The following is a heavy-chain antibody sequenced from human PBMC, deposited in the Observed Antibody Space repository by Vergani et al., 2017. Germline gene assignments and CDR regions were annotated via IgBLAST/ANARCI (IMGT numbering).Heavy chain of an antibody. D-gene: IGHD6-6*01. Sequence: QVQLQESGPGLVKPSQTLSLTCTVSGCPISSGGYHWSWIRQHPGEGLEWIGYIYYSGSTYYNPSLESRVTISVDTSENQFSLKLSSVTAADTAVYYCARDFEYSNSFHTFDIWGQGTMVTVSS. V-gene: IGHV4-31*03. J-gene: IGHJ3*02. CDR3: ARDFEYSNSFHTFDI. CDR1: GCPISSGGYH. CDR2: IYYSGST.